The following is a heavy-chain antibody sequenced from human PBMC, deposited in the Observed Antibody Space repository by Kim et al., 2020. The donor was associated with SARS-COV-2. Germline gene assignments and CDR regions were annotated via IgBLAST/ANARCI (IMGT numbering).Heavy chain of an antibody. J-gene: IGHJ4*02. Sequence: KYYADSVNGRLTISREHSKNTLYLQMSSLRAEDTAVYYCARADSSYDLGSYWGQETLVTVSS. CDR2: K. V-gene: IGHV3-30*15. D-gene: IGHD5-12*01. CDR3: ARADSSYDLGSY.